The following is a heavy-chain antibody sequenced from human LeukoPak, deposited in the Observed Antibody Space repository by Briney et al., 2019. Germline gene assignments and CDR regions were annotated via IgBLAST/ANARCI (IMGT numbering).Heavy chain of an antibody. CDR2: IYTSGST. CDR1: GGSISSYY. J-gene: IGHJ6*03. Sequence: KPSETLSLTCTASGGSISSYYWSWIRQPAGKGLEWIGRIYTSGSTNYNPSPKSRVTTPADTSKNQFSLKLSSVTAADTAVYYCARVGYDIVYYYYYMDVWGKGTTVTVSS. V-gene: IGHV4-4*07. CDR3: ARVGYDIVYYYYYMDV. D-gene: IGHD3-9*01.